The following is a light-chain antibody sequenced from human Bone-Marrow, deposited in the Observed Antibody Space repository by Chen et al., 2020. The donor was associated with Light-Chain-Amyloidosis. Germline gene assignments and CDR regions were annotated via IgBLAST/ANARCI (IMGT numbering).Light chain of an antibody. V-gene: IGKV1-39*01. CDR3: QQSYITPTT. J-gene: IGKJ2*01. CDR1: QAINNY. CDR2: VAS. Sequence: DVQMTQSPASRSASVGARVTISCSGSQAINNYLNWYQEQPAKATKLLIYVASNLGSVISSRFSGSGSGTDFTLTISSLQPDDFATYYCQQSYITPTTFGQGTKLEI.